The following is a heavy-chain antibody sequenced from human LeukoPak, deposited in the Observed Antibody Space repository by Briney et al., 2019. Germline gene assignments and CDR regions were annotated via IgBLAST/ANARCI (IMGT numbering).Heavy chain of an antibody. CDR3: ARDPTLAAPDY. J-gene: IGHJ4*02. Sequence: SETLSLTCTDSGGSISSNSFYWGCIRQPPEKGLEWIGSIYSSGTTYYNPSLKSRVTISIDTAKNQFSLKLSSVTAADTAVYYCARDPTLAAPDYWGQGTLVTVSS. V-gene: IGHV4-39*07. CDR1: GGSISSNSFY. D-gene: IGHD6-6*01. CDR2: IYSSGTT.